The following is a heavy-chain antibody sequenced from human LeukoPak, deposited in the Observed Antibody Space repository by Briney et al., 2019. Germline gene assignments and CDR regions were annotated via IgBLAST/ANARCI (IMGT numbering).Heavy chain of an antibody. Sequence: PGGSLRLSGAASGFTFSSYAMHWVRQAPGKGLEWVAVISYDGSNKYYADSVKGRFTISRDNSKNTLYLQMNSLRAEDTAVYYCARERPAAMPDYWGQGTLVTVSS. D-gene: IGHD2-2*01. CDR1: GFTFSSYA. CDR3: ARERPAAMPDY. V-gene: IGHV3-30*04. CDR2: ISYDGSNK. J-gene: IGHJ4*02.